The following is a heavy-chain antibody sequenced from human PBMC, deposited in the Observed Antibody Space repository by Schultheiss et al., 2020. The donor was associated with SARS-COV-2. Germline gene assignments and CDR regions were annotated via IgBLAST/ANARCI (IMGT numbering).Heavy chain of an antibody. V-gene: IGHV3-53*01. CDR2: IYSSGST. Sequence: GGSLRLSCAASGFTVSGNFMSWVRQAPGKGLEWVSIIYSSGSTHYADSVKGRFTISRDDAKNTLFLQMNSLRVADTAEYYCARGGVVVPAAIQWYKYGMDVWGQGTTVTVSS. J-gene: IGHJ6*02. CDR1: GFTVSGNF. D-gene: IGHD2-2*01. CDR3: ARGGVVVPAAIQWYKYGMDV.